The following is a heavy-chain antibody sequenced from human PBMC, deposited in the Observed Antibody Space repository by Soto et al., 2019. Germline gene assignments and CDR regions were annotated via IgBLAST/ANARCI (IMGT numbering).Heavy chain of an antibody. V-gene: IGHV4-39*01. J-gene: IGHJ6*02. CDR2: IYYSGST. CDR3: ARRLFDTAMERGYYYYYGMDV. CDR1: GGSISSSSYY. D-gene: IGHD5-18*01. Sequence: SETLSLTCTVSGGSISSSSYYWGWIRQPPGKGLEWIGSIYYSGSTYYNPSLKSRVTISVDTSKNQFSLKLSSVTAADTAVYYCARRLFDTAMERGYYYYYGMDVWGQGTTVTVSS.